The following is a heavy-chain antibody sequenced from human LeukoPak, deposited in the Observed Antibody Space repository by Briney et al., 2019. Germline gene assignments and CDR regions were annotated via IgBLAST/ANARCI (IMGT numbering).Heavy chain of an antibody. CDR3: ARTLSARDWFDP. V-gene: IGHV4-34*01. Sequence: SETLSLTCAVYGGSFSGYYWSWIRQPPGKGLEWIGNIYYNGDTYYNPSLESRVTLSMDTSKNRFSLRLSSVTAADTAVYYCARTLSARDWFDPWGQGTLVTVSS. J-gene: IGHJ5*02. CDR2: IYYNGDT. CDR1: GGSFSGYY. D-gene: IGHD3-3*02.